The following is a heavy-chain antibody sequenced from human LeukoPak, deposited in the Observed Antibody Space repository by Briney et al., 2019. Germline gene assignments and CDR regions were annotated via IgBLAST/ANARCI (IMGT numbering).Heavy chain of an antibody. J-gene: IGHJ4*02. D-gene: IGHD2-2*01. Sequence: GGALRLSCAASGFTFSNAWMSWVRQAPGKGRLWVGRIKSKTDGGTIDYAAPVKGRFTISRDDSKNTLYLQMNSLKTEATAVYYCTSYDCSSTSCYWIYYDYWGQGTLVTVSS. CDR1: GFTFSNAW. V-gene: IGHV3-15*01. CDR3: TSYDCSSTSCYWIYYDY. CDR2: IKSKTDGGTI.